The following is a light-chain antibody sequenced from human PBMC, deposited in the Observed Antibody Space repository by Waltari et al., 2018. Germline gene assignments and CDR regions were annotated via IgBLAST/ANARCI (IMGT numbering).Light chain of an antibody. J-gene: IGLJ7*01. CDR3: ATWDNSLNGAV. CDR1: SSNIGSYT. Sequence: QSVLTQPPSASGTPGQGVTISCSGSSSNIGSYTVNWYQQLPGTAPKLLIYRKYQRPSGVPDRFSGAKSGTSASLAISGLQSEDEADYYCATWDNSLNGAVFGGVTQLTVL. V-gene: IGLV1-44*01. CDR2: RKY.